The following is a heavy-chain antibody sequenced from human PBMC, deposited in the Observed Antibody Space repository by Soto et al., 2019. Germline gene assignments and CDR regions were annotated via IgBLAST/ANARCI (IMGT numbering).Heavy chain of an antibody. J-gene: IGHJ2*01. D-gene: IGHD6-13*01. CDR3: ARALGIAAAGTFWYFDL. V-gene: IGHV4-30-2*01. CDR1: GGSISSGGYS. CDR2: IYHSGST. Sequence: TLSLTCAVSGGSISSGGYSWSWIRQPPGKGLEWIGYIYHSGSTYYNPSLKSRVTISVDRSKNQFSLKLSSVTAADTAVYYCARALGIAAAGTFWYFDLWGRGTLVTVSS.